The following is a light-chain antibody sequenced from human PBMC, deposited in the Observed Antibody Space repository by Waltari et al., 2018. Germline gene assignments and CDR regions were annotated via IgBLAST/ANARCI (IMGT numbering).Light chain of an antibody. V-gene: IGKV1-33*01. Sequence: DIQMTQSPSSLSASVGVRVTIPCQASQDISSYLKWYQQKPGKAPKLLIYDASNRETGVPTRFSGSGSGTDFTFTISSLQPEDIATYYCQQYDNLLVTFGPGTKVDIK. CDR2: DAS. J-gene: IGKJ3*01. CDR3: QQYDNLLVT. CDR1: QDISSY.